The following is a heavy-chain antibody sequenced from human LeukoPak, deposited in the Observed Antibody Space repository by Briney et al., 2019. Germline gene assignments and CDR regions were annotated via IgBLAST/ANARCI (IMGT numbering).Heavy chain of an antibody. CDR1: GFTFSSYS. CDR2: ISSSSSYI. J-gene: IGHJ4*02. D-gene: IGHD2-8*01. CDR3: AKWSELPYFDY. Sequence: GGSLRLSCAASGFTFSSYSMNWVRQAPGKGLEWVSSISSSSSYIYYADSVKGRFTISIDNAKNSLYLQMNSLRAEDTAVYYCAKWSELPYFDYWGQGAPVTVSS. V-gene: IGHV3-21*01.